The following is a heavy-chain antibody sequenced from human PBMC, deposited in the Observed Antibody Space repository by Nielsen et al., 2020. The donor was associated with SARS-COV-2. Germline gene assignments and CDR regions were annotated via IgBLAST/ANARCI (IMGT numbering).Heavy chain of an antibody. CDR3: ARDLGEERYYYYYMDV. Sequence: ASVKVPCKASGYTFTSYYMHWVRQAPGQGLEWMGIINPSGGSTSYAQKFQGRVTMTRDTSTSTVYMELSSLRSGDTAVYYCARDLGEERYYYYYMDVWGKGTTVTVSS. J-gene: IGHJ6*03. D-gene: IGHD3-10*01. CDR1: GYTFTSYY. V-gene: IGHV1-46*01. CDR2: INPSGGST.